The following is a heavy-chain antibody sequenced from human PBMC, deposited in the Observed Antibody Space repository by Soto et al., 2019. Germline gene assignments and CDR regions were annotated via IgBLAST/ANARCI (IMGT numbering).Heavy chain of an antibody. CDR3: ATARQCSNDACPAAE. Sequence: PGGSLRLSCTASGFPFSSSGMLWVRQPPGEGLELVSAIGPNPANTNYADSVKGRFTISRDNSKNMVFLLMSNLRPEDTALYYCATARQCSNDACPAAEWGQGTLVTVSS. CDR1: GFPFSSSG. CDR2: IGPNPANT. D-gene: IGHD4-4*01. J-gene: IGHJ1*01. V-gene: IGHV3-23*01.